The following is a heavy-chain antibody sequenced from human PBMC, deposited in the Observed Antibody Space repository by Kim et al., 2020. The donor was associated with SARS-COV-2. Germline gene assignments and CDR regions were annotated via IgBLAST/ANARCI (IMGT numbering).Heavy chain of an antibody. D-gene: IGHD5-12*01. Sequence: GGSLRLSCAASGFTFSRYWMNWVRQAPGKGLVWVSRIRGDGSSTSYADSVEGRFTISRDNAKNTLYLQMNSLRAEDTAVYYCARGGGGLRPDIWGQGTMVTVSS. J-gene: IGHJ3*02. CDR1: GFTFSRYW. CDR3: ARGGGGLRPDI. V-gene: IGHV3-74*01. CDR2: IRGDGSST.